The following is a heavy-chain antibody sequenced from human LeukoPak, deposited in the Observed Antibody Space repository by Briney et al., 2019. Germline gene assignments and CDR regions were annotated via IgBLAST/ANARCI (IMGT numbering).Heavy chain of an antibody. D-gene: IGHD3-22*01. V-gene: IGHV1-46*01. CDR3: ARGDYYDRSGYSHTDY. Sequence: ASVKVSCKASGYTFTSYYIHWVRQAPGQGLEWIGIINPSAGSTSYAQKFQGRVTMTRDTSTNTVYMELSSLRSEDTAVYYCARGDYYDRSGYSHTDYWGQGTLVTVSS. CDR2: INPSAGST. J-gene: IGHJ4*02. CDR1: GYTFTSYY.